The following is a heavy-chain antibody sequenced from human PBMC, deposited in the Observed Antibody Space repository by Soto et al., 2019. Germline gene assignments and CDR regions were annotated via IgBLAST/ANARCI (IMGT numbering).Heavy chain of an antibody. Sequence: GDSVKVSCKASGYNFIGYYMRWVRQAPGKGLEWRGWINPNSGGTNYAQKFQGWVTMTRDTSISTAYMELSRLRSDDTAVYYCARVRGGSGWTRDYYYGMDVWGQGTTVTVSS. CDR1: GYNFIGYY. V-gene: IGHV1-2*04. CDR3: ARVRGGSGWTRDYYYGMDV. J-gene: IGHJ6*02. CDR2: INPNSGGT. D-gene: IGHD6-19*01.